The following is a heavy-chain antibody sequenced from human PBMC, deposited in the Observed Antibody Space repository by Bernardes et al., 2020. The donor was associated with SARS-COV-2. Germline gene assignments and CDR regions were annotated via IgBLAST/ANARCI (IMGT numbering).Heavy chain of an antibody. CDR2: IYSVGNT. CDR1: GFTVSNNY. D-gene: IGHD3-10*01. Sequence: GGSLRLSCAASGFTVSNNYMSWVRQPPGKGLEWVSVIYSVGNTYYADSVKGRFAISRDSSNNTLYLQMNSLRAEDTAVYFCAKGEAQLSPWGQGTLVTVSS. J-gene: IGHJ5*02. V-gene: IGHV3-66*02. CDR3: AKGEAQLSP.